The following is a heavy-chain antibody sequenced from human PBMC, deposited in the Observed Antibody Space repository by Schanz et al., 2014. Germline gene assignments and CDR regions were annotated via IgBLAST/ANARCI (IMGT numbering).Heavy chain of an antibody. Sequence: EVQLVESGGGLVQPGGSLRLSCAASGFTLSNYWMHWVRQAPGKGLVWVSRINSDETTTTYADSVKGRFTISRDSSKNTLYLQMNSLRAEDTAVYYCARNWGPHYYSYYGMDVWGQGTMVTVS. V-gene: IGHV3-74*01. J-gene: IGHJ6*02. D-gene: IGHD7-27*01. CDR1: GFTLSNYW. CDR2: INSDETTT. CDR3: ARNWGPHYYSYYGMDV.